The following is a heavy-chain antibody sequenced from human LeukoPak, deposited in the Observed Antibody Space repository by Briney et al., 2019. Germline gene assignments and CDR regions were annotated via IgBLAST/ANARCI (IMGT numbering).Heavy chain of an antibody. J-gene: IGHJ3*02. CDR3: AKVKFGGDGAFDI. Sequence: GGSLRLSCAASGFTFSSYAMSWVRQAPGKGLEWVSAISGSGVSTYYADSVKGRFTISRDNSRNTLYLQMNSLRAEDTAVYYCAKVKFGGDGAFDIWGQGTIVTVSS. D-gene: IGHD4-17*01. CDR2: ISGSGVST. CDR1: GFTFSSYA. V-gene: IGHV3-23*01.